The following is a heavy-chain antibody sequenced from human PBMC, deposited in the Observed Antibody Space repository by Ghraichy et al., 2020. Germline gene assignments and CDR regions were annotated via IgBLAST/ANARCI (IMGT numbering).Heavy chain of an antibody. CDR2: IDWDDDK. CDR1: GFSLSTSGMC. CDR3: AWTHSSGYRNYYYYYMDV. D-gene: IGHD3-22*01. J-gene: IGHJ6*03. V-gene: IGHV2-70*11. Sequence: SGPTLVKPTQTLTLTCTFSGFSLSTSGMCVSWIRQPPGKALEWLARIDWDDDKYYSTSLKTRLTISKDTSKNQVVLTMTNMDPVDTATYYCAWTHSSGYRNYYYYYMDVWGKGTTVTVSS.